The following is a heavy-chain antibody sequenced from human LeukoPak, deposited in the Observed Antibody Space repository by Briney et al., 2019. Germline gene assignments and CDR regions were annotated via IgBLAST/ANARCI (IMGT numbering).Heavy chain of an antibody. D-gene: IGHD6-13*01. J-gene: IGHJ3*02. CDR3: ARSAAGSAFDI. CDR2: INTDGSIT. Sequence: GGSLRLSCAASGFTFSSYWMHWVRQAPGKGLVWVSRINTDGSITNYAGSVKGRFTISRDNAKNALYLQMNSLRAEDTAVYYCARSAAGSAFDIWGQGTMVTVSS. CDR1: GFTFSSYW. V-gene: IGHV3-74*01.